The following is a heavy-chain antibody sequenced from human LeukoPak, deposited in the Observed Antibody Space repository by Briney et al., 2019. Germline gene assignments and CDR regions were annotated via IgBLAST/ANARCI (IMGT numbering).Heavy chain of an antibody. V-gene: IGHV4-59*01. Sequence: SKTLSLTCTVSGGSISSYYWSWIRQPPGKGLEWIGYIYYSGSTNYNPSLKSRVTISVDTSKNQFSLKLSSVTAADTAVYYCARSSSRYFDWLLSGIDYWGQGTLVTVSS. CDR3: ARSSSRYFDWLLSGIDY. D-gene: IGHD3-9*01. CDR1: GGSISSYY. CDR2: IYYSGST. J-gene: IGHJ4*02.